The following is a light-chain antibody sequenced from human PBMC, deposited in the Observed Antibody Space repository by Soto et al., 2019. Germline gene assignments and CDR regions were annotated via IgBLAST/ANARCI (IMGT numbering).Light chain of an antibody. Sequence: EIVLTQSPGTLSLSPGEGATLSCRASQSVSSSYLAWYQQKPGQAPRLLIYGASSRATGIPDRFSGSGSGTDFTLTISRLEPEDFAVYYCQQYGSSPEFGQGTKVDIK. CDR2: GAS. J-gene: IGKJ1*01. CDR1: QSVSSSY. CDR3: QQYGSSPE. V-gene: IGKV3-20*01.